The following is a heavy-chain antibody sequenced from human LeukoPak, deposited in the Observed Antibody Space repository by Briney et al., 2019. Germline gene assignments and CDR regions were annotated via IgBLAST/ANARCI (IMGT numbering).Heavy chain of an antibody. Sequence: GASVKVSCKASGHTFSGYDINWVRQATGQGLEWMGWMNPNSGNTGYAQKFQGRLNMTRNTSISTAYMELSSLRSEDTAVYYCARRVGSGWPVQHWGQGTLVTVSS. D-gene: IGHD6-19*01. CDR2: MNPNSGNT. CDR1: GHTFSGYD. J-gene: IGHJ1*01. CDR3: ARRVGSGWPVQH. V-gene: IGHV1-8*01.